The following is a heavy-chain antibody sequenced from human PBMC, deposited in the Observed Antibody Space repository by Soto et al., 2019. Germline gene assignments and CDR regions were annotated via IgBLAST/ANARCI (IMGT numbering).Heavy chain of an antibody. J-gene: IGHJ6*02. D-gene: IGHD6-13*01. CDR3: AGYSSSWYDFGYYYGMDV. CDR1: GGSISSSSYY. V-gene: IGHV4-39*01. CDR2: IYYSGST. Sequence: SETLSLTCTVSGGSISSSSYYWGWIRQPPGKGLEWIGSIYYSGSTYYNPSLKSRVTISVDTSKNQFSLKLSSVTAADTAVYYCAGYSSSWYDFGYYYGMDVWGQGTAVTVSS.